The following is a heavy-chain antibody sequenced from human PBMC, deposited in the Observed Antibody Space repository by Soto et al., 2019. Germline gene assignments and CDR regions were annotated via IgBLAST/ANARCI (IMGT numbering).Heavy chain of an antibody. CDR1: GGTFSSRA. D-gene: IGHD3-16*01. CDR3: ANSRGGTFLGYHGMDI. CDR2: FIPVFGRV. V-gene: IGHV1-69*01. Sequence: QVQLVQSGPEVKKTGTSVKVSCKDSGGTFSSRAISWVRQAPGQGLEWMGGFIPVFGRVNYAEKFQDRVTITADESTGTVYMELSSLRSEDTALYYCANSRGGTFLGYHGMDIWGQGTTVSVSS. J-gene: IGHJ6*02.